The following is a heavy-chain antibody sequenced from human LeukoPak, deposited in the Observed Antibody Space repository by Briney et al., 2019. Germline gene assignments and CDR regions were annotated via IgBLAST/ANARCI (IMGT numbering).Heavy chain of an antibody. J-gene: IGHJ4*02. CDR2: ISYSGSST. D-gene: IGHD6-6*01. CDR3: ARSEYSSSSIDY. CDR1: GFSFSSYA. Sequence: PGGSLRLSCATSGFSFSSYAMTWVRQAPGKGLDWVSSISYSGSSTHYADSVKGRFTISRDTSKNTLFLQMNSLRAEDTAVYYCARSEYSSSSIDYWGQGTLVTVSS. V-gene: IGHV3-23*01.